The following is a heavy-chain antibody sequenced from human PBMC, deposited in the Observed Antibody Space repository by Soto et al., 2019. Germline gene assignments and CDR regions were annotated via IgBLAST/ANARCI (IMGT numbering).Heavy chain of an antibody. CDR1: GYTFTSYY. J-gene: IGHJ4*02. CDR3: ARDYYASSGYYSSY. Sequence: QVQLVQSGAEVKKPGASVKVSCKASGYTFTSYYMHWVRQAPGQGLEWMGIINPSGGSTSYAQKFQGRVTXXRXTFXSTVYMELSSLRSEDTAVYYCARDYYASSGYYSSYWGQGTLVTVSS. D-gene: IGHD3-22*01. V-gene: IGHV1-46*03. CDR2: INPSGGST.